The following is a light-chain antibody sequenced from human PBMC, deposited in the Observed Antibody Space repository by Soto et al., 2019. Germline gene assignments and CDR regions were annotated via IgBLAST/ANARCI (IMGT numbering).Light chain of an antibody. CDR3: CSYAGTSYV. V-gene: IGLV2-11*01. CDR2: DVN. CDR1: SSDVGGYNS. J-gene: IGLJ1*01. Sequence: QSALTQPRSVSGSPGQSVTISCTGASSDVGGYNSVSWYQQHPVKAPKLMIYDVNKRPSGVPDRFSGSKSGNTASLTISGLQTEDEADYYCCSYAGTSYVFGTGTKV.